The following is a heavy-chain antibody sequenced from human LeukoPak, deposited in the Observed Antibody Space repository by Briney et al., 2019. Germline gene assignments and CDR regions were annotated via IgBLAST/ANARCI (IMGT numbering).Heavy chain of an antibody. CDR2: ISYIGST. J-gene: IGHJ3*02. D-gene: IGHD4-17*01. V-gene: IGHV4-59*11. Sequence: SETLSLTCAVSDDSFSSHYWTWIRQPPGKGLEWIGYISYIGSTNYNPSLKSRVTISIDTSKNQFSLKLSSVTAADTAVYFCARDLVTVTKGFDIWGQGTMVSVSS. CDR1: DDSFSSHY. CDR3: ARDLVTVTKGFDI.